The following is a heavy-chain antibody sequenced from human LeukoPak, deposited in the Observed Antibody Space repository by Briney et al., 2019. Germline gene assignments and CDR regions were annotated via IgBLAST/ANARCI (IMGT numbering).Heavy chain of an antibody. CDR2: IYPGGSNG. D-gene: IGHD5-18*01. CDR3: ARHFHSAWFGF. V-gene: IGHV5-51*01. CDR1: GFDFTAYG. Sequence: GESLRISCKCSGFDFTAYGIAWVRQMPGKGLEWMGNIYPGGSNGKYSPSFQGQVTMSADKSITTVYLQWSSLKASDTAMYYCARHFHSAWFGFWGQGSLVTVSS. J-gene: IGHJ4*02.